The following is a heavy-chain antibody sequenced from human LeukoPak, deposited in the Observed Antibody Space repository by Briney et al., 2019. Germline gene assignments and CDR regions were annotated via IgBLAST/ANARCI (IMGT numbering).Heavy chain of an antibody. CDR1: GFTFSSYT. CDR3: AREGYYGSGLYYYYYMDV. Sequence: GGSLRLSCAASGFTFSSYTMNWVRPAPGKGLEWVSYISGSSSTIYYADSVKGRFTISRDNAKNSLYLQMNSLRAEDTAVYYCAREGYYGSGLYYYYYMDVWGKGTTVTVSS. J-gene: IGHJ6*03. D-gene: IGHD3-10*01. V-gene: IGHV3-48*01. CDR2: ISGSSSTI.